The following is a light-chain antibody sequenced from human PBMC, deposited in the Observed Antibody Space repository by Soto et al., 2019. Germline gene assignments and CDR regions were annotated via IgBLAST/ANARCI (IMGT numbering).Light chain of an antibody. CDR3: SSFPSGSTL. Sequence: QAASTQPASVCGSPGQAVTISCTVTRSDVGGYDDGGWYQQHPGKAPHLLLHEVRNRPSGVSNRFSGSKSGNTASLTISGLQAEDEAAYYCSSFPSGSTLFGTRTQVTVL. J-gene: IGLJ1*01. CDR1: RSDVGGYDD. CDR2: EVR. V-gene: IGLV2-14*01.